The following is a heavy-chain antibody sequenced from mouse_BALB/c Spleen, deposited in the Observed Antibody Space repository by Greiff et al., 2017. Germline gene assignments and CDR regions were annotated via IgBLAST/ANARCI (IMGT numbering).Heavy chain of an antibody. V-gene: IGHV1S126*01. CDR3: ARRSPQARGNYLDY. CDR2: IDPSDSYT. Sequence: QVQLQQPGAELVKPGASVKISCKASGYTFTSYWMNWVKQRPGQGLEWIGEIDPSDSYTNNNQKFKDKATLTVDKSSSTAYMQLSSLTSEDSAVYYCARRSPQARGNYLDYWGQGTTLTVSS. J-gene: IGHJ2*01. CDR1: GYTFTSYW.